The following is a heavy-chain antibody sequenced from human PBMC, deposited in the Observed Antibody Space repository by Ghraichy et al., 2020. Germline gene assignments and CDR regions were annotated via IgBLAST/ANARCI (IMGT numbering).Heavy chain of an antibody. CDR3: ARGTPPWFDP. Sequence: SETLSLTCAVYGGSFSGYYWSWIRQPPGKGLEWIGEINHSGSTNYNPSLKSRVTISVDTSKNQFSLKLSSVTAADTAVYYCARGTPPWFDPRGQGTLVTVSS. V-gene: IGHV4-34*01. J-gene: IGHJ5*02. CDR2: INHSGST. CDR1: GGSFSGYY.